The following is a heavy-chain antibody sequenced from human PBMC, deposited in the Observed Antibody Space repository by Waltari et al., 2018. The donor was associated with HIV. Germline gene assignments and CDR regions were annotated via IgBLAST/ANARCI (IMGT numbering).Heavy chain of an antibody. V-gene: IGHV5-51*01. CDR3: ARGGVYDFWSGYYSKGIGAFDI. CDR2: MYPGDSDT. D-gene: IGHD3-3*01. J-gene: IGHJ3*02. Sequence: EVQLVQSGAEVKKPGESLKISCKGSGYSFSTYWIGGVRQMPGKGLEWMGSMYPGDSDTRYSPSFQGQVTISADKSISTAYLQWSSLKASDTAMYYCARGGVYDFWSGYYSKGIGAFDIWGQGTMVTVSS. CDR1: GYSFSTYW.